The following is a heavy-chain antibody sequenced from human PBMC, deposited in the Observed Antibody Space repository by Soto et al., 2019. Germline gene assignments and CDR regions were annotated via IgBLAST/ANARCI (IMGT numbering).Heavy chain of an antibody. V-gene: IGHV3-66*01. D-gene: IGHD4-17*01. J-gene: IGHJ4*02. CDR3: ARDIYGPFDY. CDR2: IYSGGST. Sequence: GGSLRLSCAASGFTVSSNYMSRVRQAPGKGLEWVSVIYSGGSTYYADSVKGRFTISRDNSKNTLYLQMNSLRAEDTAVYYCARDIYGPFDYWGQGTLVTVSS. CDR1: GFTVSSNY.